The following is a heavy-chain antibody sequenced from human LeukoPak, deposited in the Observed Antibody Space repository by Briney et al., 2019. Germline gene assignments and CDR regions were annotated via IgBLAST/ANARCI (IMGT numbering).Heavy chain of an antibody. CDR3: ARDHPGWDYYDSSGYYFDY. CDR1: GGSISSYY. J-gene: IGHJ4*02. V-gene: IGHV4-59*12. Sequence: SETLSLTCTFSGGSISSYYWSWIRQPPVKGLEWIGYIYYSGSTNYNPSLKSRVTISVDTSKNQFSLKLSSVTAADTAVYYCARDHPGWDYYDSSGYYFDYWGQGTLVTVSS. CDR2: IYYSGST. D-gene: IGHD3-22*01.